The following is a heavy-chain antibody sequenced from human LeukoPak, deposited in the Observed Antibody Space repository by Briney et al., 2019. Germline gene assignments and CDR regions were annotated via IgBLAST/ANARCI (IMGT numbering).Heavy chain of an antibody. Sequence: SETLSLTCAVYGGSFSGYYWSWIRQPPGKGLEWIGEINHSGSTNYNPSLKSRVTISVDTSKNQFSLKLSSVTAADTAVYYCARGLDTIAAGYYFDYWGQGTLVTVSS. CDR2: INHSGST. V-gene: IGHV4-34*01. CDR3: ARGLDTIAAGYYFDY. D-gene: IGHD6-13*01. CDR1: GGSFSGYY. J-gene: IGHJ4*02.